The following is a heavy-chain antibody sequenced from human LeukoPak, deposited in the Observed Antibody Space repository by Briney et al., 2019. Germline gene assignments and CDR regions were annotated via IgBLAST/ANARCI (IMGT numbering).Heavy chain of an antibody. D-gene: IGHD4-11*01. CDR1: GFTFSSYS. CDR2: ISSSSTI. CDR3: AAYSNYAYSFDP. J-gene: IGHJ5*02. Sequence: PGGSLRLSCAASGFTFSSYSMNWVRQAPGKGLEWVSYISSSSTIYYADSVKGRFTISRDNAKNSLYLQMNSLRDEDTAVYYCAAYSNYAYSFDPWGQGTLVTVSS. V-gene: IGHV3-48*02.